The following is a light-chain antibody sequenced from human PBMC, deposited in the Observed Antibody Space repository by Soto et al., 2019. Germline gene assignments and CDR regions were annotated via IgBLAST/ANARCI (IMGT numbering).Light chain of an antibody. J-gene: IGKJ1*01. Sequence: DIQMTQSPSTLSASVGDRVTITCRASQSISSWLAWYQQKPGKAPKLLIYKASYLQSGAPSRFSGSGSGTEFTLTISSLQPDDFAAYDSQQYETYTTFGQGTKVEIK. CDR2: KAS. CDR3: QQYETYTT. CDR1: QSISSW. V-gene: IGKV1-5*03.